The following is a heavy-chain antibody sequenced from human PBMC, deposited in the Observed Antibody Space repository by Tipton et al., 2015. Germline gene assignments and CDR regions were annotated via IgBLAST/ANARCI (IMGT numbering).Heavy chain of an antibody. CDR3: LSRFSSSSVDD. Sequence: SLRLSCVASGFTFSDYSMNWVRQAPGKGLEWVSCISGRSDSMYYADSVKGRFTISRDNSKNTMYLHMNSLRADDTAVYYCLSRFSSSSVDDWGQGTLVTVSS. D-gene: IGHD6-6*01. V-gene: IGHV3-48*01. CDR2: ISGRSDSM. J-gene: IGHJ4*02. CDR1: GFTFSDYS.